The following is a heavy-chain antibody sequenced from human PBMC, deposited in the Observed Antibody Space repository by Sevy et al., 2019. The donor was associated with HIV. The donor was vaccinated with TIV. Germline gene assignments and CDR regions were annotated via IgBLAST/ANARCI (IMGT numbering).Heavy chain of an antibody. V-gene: IGHV3-23*01. D-gene: IGHD6-19*01. Sequence: GGSLILSCVVSGFNFSIYSMSWVRQAPGKGLEWVSTLSFGCGKIHYADSVKGGFIISRDDSKNTLYLQMNRLGAEDTSVYFCAREGCNRRLDYWGQGTLVTVSS. CDR3: AREGCNRRLDY. J-gene: IGHJ4*02. CDR2: LSFGCGKI. CDR1: GFNFSIYS.